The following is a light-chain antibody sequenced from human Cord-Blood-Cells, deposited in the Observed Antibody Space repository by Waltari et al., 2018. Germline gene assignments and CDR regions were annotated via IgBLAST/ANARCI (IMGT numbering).Light chain of an antibody. J-gene: IGKJ2*01. Sequence: GDRVTITCRASQGISSWLAWYQQKPGKVPKLLIDTASSLQSGVPSWFSGSGSGTDFTLTISSLQAEDFAAYYYQQDNSLPYTFGQGTKLEIK. CDR2: TAS. CDR3: QQDNSLPYT. CDR1: QGISSW. V-gene: IGKV1D-12*01.